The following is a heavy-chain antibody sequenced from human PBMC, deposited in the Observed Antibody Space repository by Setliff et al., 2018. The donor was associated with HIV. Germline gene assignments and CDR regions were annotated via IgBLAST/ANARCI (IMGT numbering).Heavy chain of an antibody. Sequence: QPGGSLRLSCAASGFTFSDFGMHWVRQAPGKGLEWVAIIWSDGSNIYYADSVKGRFTITRDNSKNTLSLQMSSLRSGDTAVYYCVRASYSSSWYHIRPFDYWGQGTLVTVSS. J-gene: IGHJ4*02. CDR1: GFTFSDFG. V-gene: IGHV3-33*01. CDR3: VRASYSSSWYHIRPFDY. CDR2: IWSDGSNI. D-gene: IGHD6-13*01.